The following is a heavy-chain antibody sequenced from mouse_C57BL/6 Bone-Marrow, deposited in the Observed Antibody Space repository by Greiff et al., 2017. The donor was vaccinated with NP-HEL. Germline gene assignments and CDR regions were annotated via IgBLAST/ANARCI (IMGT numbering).Heavy chain of an antibody. CDR2: IYYSGTI. V-gene: IGHV3-5*01. J-gene: IGHJ4*01. CDR3: ARERGLLRYAMDY. CDR1: GISITTGNYR. D-gene: IGHD1-1*01. Sequence: EVQLQQSGPGLVKPSQTVFLTCTVTGISITTGNYRWSWIRQFPGNKLEWIGYIYYSGTITYNPSLPSRTTITRDTPKNQFFLEMNSLTAEDTATYDCARERGLLRYAMDYWGQGTSVTVSS.